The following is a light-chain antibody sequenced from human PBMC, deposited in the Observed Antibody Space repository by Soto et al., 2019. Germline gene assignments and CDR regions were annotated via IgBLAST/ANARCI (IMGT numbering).Light chain of an antibody. CDR3: TSYTSRITFFV. V-gene: IGLV2-14*01. Sequence: QSALTQPASVSGSPGQSITISCTGTSSDVGGYNYVSWYQQHPGKAPKLMIHEVTDRPSGVSNRFSGSRSGNTASLTISGLQAEDEADYYCTSYTSRITFFVFGTGTKVTVL. CDR2: EVT. J-gene: IGLJ1*01. CDR1: SSDVGGYNY.